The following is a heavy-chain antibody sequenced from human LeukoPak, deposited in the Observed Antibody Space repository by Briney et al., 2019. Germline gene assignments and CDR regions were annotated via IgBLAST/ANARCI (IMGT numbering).Heavy chain of an antibody. J-gene: IGHJ3*02. CDR1: GGSISSYY. D-gene: IGHD3-3*01. V-gene: IGHV4-59*12. CDR2: IYYSGST. Sequence: PSETLSLTCTVSGGSISSYYWNWIRQPPGKGLEWIGYIYYSGSTNYNPSLKSRVTISVDTSKNQFSLKLSSVTAADTAVYYCASTLLKVYDFWSGYYRLSAFDIWGQGTMVTVSS. CDR3: ASTLLKVYDFWSGYYRLSAFDI.